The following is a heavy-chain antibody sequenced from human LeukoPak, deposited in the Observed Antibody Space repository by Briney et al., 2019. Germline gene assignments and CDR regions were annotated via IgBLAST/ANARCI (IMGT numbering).Heavy chain of an antibody. CDR3: ARADYYDSSGYCDY. J-gene: IGHJ4*02. Sequence: ASVKVSCKASGGTFSNYAISWVRQAPGQGLEWMGGIIPIFGTANYAQKFQGRVTITADESTSTAYMELSSLRSEDTAVYYCARADYYDSSGYCDYWGQGTLVTVSS. CDR2: IIPIFGTA. CDR1: GGTFSNYA. V-gene: IGHV1-69*13. D-gene: IGHD3-22*01.